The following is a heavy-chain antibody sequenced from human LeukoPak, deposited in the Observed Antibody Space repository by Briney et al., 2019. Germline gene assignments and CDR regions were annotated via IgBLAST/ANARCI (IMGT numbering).Heavy chain of an antibody. CDR1: GFTFSTYT. CDR3: YDTSGH. J-gene: IGHJ4*02. Sequence: GGSLRLSCAASGFTFSTYTMAWVRQAPGGGLEWVSGISGNGGRTYYADSVKGRFAISRDDSKSTLYLQMNSLRGEDTAVYYCYDTSGHWGQGTLVTVSS. V-gene: IGHV3-23*01. CDR2: ISGNGGRT. D-gene: IGHD3-22*01.